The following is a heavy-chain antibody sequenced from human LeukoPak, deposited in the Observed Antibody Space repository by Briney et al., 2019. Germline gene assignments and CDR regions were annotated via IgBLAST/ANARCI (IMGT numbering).Heavy chain of an antibody. CDR1: GFTFSSYW. Sequence: PGGSLRLSCAASGFTFSSYWMHWVRQAPGEGLVWVSRINSDGSSTSYADSVKGRFTISRDNAKNTLYLQMNSLRAEDTAVYYCAREITMVRGVIPKNYGMDVWGKGTTVTVSS. D-gene: IGHD3-10*01. CDR3: AREITMVRGVIPKNYGMDV. CDR2: INSDGSST. V-gene: IGHV3-74*01. J-gene: IGHJ6*04.